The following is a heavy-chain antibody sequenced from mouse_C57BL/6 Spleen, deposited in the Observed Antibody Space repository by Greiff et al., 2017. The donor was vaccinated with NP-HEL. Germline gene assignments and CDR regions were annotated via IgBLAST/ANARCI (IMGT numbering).Heavy chain of an antibody. CDR2: INYDGSST. J-gene: IGHJ2*01. Sequence: EVQRVESEGGLVQPGSSMKLSCTASGFTFSDYYMAWVRQVPEKGLEWVANINYDGSSTYYLDSLKSRFIISRDNAKNILYLQMSSLKSEDTATYYCARGSYGSLDYWGQGTTLTVSS. D-gene: IGHD1-1*01. V-gene: IGHV5-16*01. CDR3: ARGSYGSLDY. CDR1: GFTFSDYY.